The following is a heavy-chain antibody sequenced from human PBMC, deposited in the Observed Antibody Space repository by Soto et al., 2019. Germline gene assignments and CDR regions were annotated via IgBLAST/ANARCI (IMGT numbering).Heavy chain of an antibody. CDR2: INHSGST. CDR1: GGSCSGYY. J-gene: IGHJ5*02. CDR3: ARGPFTPIVVVAATRPNWFDP. V-gene: IGHV4-34*01. Sequence: SETLSLTCVVYGGSCSGYYWSWIRQYPGKGLEWIGEINHSGSTNYNPSLKSRVTISVDTSKIQFSLKLSSVTAADTAVYYCARGPFTPIVVVAATRPNWFDPWGRGTLVTVSS. D-gene: IGHD2-15*01.